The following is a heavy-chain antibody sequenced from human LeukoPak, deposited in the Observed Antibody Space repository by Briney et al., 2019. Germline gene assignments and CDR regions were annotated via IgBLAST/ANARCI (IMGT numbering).Heavy chain of an antibody. V-gene: IGHV3-7*02. CDR2: INQDGSEK. J-gene: IGHJ6*02. CDR1: GFTFSSYW. CDR3: AKAVYSGYGLENYAMDV. Sequence: PGGSLRLSCVASGFTFSSYWMSWVRQFPGKGLEWVASINQDGSEKHYVDSVRGRFTISRDNYKKTMYLQMNSLRAEDTAVYYCAKAVYSGYGLENYAMDVWGQGTTVTVSS. D-gene: IGHD5-12*01.